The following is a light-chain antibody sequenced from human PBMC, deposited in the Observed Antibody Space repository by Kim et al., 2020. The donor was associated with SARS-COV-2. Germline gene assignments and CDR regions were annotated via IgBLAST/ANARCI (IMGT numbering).Light chain of an antibody. CDR3: SSYTGSTTVV. V-gene: IGLV2-14*03. J-gene: IGLJ1*01. Sequence: QSALTQPASVSGSPGQSITISCTGTNSDVGGYNYVSWYQQHTGKAPKLMIYDVSDRPSGVSNRFSGSKSGKTASLTISGLRAEDEADYYCSSYTGSTTVVFGTGTKVTVL. CDR2: DVS. CDR1: NSDVGGYNY.